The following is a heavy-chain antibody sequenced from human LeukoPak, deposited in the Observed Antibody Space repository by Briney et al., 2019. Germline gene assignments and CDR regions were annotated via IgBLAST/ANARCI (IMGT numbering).Heavy chain of an antibody. CDR1: GCTFDDYA. D-gene: IGHD4-17*01. Sequence: PGGSLRLSCAASGCTFDDYAMHGVRQAPGKGLEGVSGIRWNSGSIGYADSVKGRFTISRDNAKNSLYLQMNSLRAEDTALYYCAKDYYGDYPQIRFFDYWGQGTLVTVSS. V-gene: IGHV3-9*01. CDR2: IRWNSGSI. CDR3: AKDYYGDYPQIRFFDY. J-gene: IGHJ4*02.